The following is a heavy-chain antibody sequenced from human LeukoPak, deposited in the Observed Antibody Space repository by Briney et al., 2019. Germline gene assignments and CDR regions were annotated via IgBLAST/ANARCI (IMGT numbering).Heavy chain of an antibody. CDR1: GFTVSSNY. Sequence: GGSLILSCAASGFTVSSNYMSWVRQAPGKGLEWVSTVSGGGRNTYYADSVKGRFTISRDNSKNTLFLQMSSLRADDTAVYYCAKDDGSGSYGDNWGQGALVTVSS. D-gene: IGHD3-10*01. V-gene: IGHV3-23*01. CDR2: VSGGGRNT. CDR3: AKDDGSGSYGDN. J-gene: IGHJ4*02.